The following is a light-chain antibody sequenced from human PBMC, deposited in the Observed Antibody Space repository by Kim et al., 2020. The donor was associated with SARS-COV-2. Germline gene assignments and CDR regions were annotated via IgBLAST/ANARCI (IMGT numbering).Light chain of an antibody. Sequence: SYELTQPPSVSVSPGQTASISCSGDKLGQKYACWYQQKPGQSPVLVIYQDVKRPSGIPERFSGSNSGNTATLTISGTQAMDEGDYYCQAWDSSTAVFGGGTQLTVL. CDR3: QAWDSSTAV. CDR2: QDV. J-gene: IGLJ3*02. V-gene: IGLV3-1*01. CDR1: KLGQKY.